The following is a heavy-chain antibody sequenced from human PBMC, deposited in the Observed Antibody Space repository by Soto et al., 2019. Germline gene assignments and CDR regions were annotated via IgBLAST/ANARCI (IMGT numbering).Heavy chain of an antibody. CDR1: GDSVSSSSAA. CDR3: ARTRITIFGVVSYFYGMDV. V-gene: IGHV6-1*01. D-gene: IGHD3-3*01. Sequence: SQNLSLTCAISGDSVSSSSAAWNWIRQSPSGGLEWLGRTYYRSRWFNDYAVSVQSRIIVHADTSKNQFSLQLKSVTPEDTAVYYCARTRITIFGVVSYFYGMDVWGQGTTVTVSS. J-gene: IGHJ6*02. CDR2: TYYRSRWFN.